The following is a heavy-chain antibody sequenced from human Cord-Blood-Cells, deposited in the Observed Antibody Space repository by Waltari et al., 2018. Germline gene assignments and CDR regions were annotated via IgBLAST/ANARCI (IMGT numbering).Heavy chain of an antibody. Sequence: QLQLQESGPGLVKPSETLSLTCTVSGGSISSSSYYWGWIRQPPGKGLEWIGSIYYSGSTYYNPSLKSRVTISVDTSKNQFSLKLSSVTAADTAVYYCARRTLKLDWYFDLWGRGTLVTVSS. J-gene: IGHJ2*01. CDR3: ARRTLKLDWYFDL. D-gene: IGHD1-26*01. V-gene: IGHV4-39*01. CDR1: GGSISSSSYY. CDR2: IYYSGST.